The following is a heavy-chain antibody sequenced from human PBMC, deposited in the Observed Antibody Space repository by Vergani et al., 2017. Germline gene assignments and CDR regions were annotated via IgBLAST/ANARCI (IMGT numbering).Heavy chain of an antibody. CDR2: INHSGST. CDR1: GGSFSGYY. D-gene: IGHD2-21*02. V-gene: IGHV4-34*01. Sequence: QVQLQQWGEGLLKPSETLSLTCAVYGGSFSGYYWSWIRQPPGKGLEWIGEINHSGSTNYNPSLKSRVTISVDTSKNQFSLKLSSVTAADTAVYYCAAYCGGDCYPVDYWGQGTLVTVSS. CDR3: AAYCGGDCYPVDY. J-gene: IGHJ4*02.